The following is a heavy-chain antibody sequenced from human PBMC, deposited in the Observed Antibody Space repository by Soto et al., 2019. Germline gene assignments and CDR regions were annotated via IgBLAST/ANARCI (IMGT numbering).Heavy chain of an antibody. V-gene: IGHV3-23*01. CDR3: AKDGARPTMVRGVIGRLFDY. D-gene: IGHD3-10*01. J-gene: IGHJ4*02. CDR1: GFTFSSYA. Sequence: GGSLRLSCAASGFTFSSYAMSWVRQAPGKGLEWVSAISGSGGSTYYADSVKGRFTISRDNSKNTLYLQMNSLRAEDTAVYYCAKDGARPTMVRGVIGRLFDYWGQGTLVTVSS. CDR2: ISGSGGST.